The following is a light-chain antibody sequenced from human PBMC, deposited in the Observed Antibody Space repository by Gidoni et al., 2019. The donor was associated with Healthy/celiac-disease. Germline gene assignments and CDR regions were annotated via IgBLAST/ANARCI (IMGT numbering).Light chain of an antibody. CDR3: QSADSSGTYPVV. CDR1: ALPKQY. J-gene: IGLJ2*01. V-gene: IGLV3-25*03. Sequence: YELTQPPSVSVSPGQTARITCSGDALPKQYAYWYQQKPGQAPVLVIYKDSERPSGIPERFSGSSSGTTVTLTISGVQAEDEADYYCQSADSSGTYPVVFGGGTKLTVL. CDR2: KDS.